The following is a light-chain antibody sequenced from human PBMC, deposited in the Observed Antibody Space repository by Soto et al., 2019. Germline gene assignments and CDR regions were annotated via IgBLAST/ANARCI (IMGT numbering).Light chain of an antibody. CDR3: QQFRSFPIT. CDR2: SXS. Sequence: DIHMTQSPSSLSASLGDRVTIPXRASQDICIHFAWYQQQPXXAPKXXXYSXSTLQRGVPSRLSASGSGTDFTLTISSLQPEYFATYYCQQFRSFPITFGQGTRLEIK. J-gene: IGKJ5*01. V-gene: IGKV1D-16*01. CDR1: QDICIH.